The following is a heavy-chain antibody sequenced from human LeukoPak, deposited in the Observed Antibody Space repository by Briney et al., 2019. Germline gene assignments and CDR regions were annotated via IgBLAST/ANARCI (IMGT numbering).Heavy chain of an antibody. V-gene: IGHV4-34*01. J-gene: IGHJ4*02. CDR1: GGSFSGYY. D-gene: IGHD3-10*01. Sequence: SETLSLTCAVYGGSFSGYYWSWIRQPPGKGLEWIGEINHSGSTNYNPSLKSRVTISVDTSKNQFSLKLSSVTAADTAVYYCARGSGMVRGVITYFDYWGQGTLVTVSS. CDR2: INHSGST. CDR3: ARGSGMVRGVITYFDY.